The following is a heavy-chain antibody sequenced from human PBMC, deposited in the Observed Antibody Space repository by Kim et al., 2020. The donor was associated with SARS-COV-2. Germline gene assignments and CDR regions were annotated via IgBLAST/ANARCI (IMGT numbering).Heavy chain of an antibody. CDR2: ISYDGSNK. V-gene: IGHV3-30*04. CDR3: ARTQRSCSSTSCSIPYYYYYGMDV. Sequence: GGSLRLSCAASGFTFSSYAMHWVRQAPGKGLEWVAVISYDGSNKYYVDSVKGRFTISRDNSKNTLYLQMNSLRAEDTAVYYCARTQRSCSSTSCSIPYYYYYGMDVWGQGTTVTVSS. CDR1: GFTFSSYA. D-gene: IGHD2-2*01. J-gene: IGHJ6*02.